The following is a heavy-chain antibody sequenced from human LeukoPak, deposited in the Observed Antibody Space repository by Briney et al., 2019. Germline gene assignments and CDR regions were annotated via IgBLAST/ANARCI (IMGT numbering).Heavy chain of an antibody. J-gene: IGHJ4*02. CDR2: IRYDGSNK. CDR1: GVTFSTYG. V-gene: IGHV3-30*02. Sequence: GGSLRLSCAASGVTFSTYGMHWVRQAPGKGLEWVAFIRYDGSNKYYADSVKGRYTISRDNAKNSLYLQMNSLRAEDTALYYCAKVSSGWSYYFDYWGQGTLVTVSS. D-gene: IGHD6-19*01. CDR3: AKVSSGWSYYFDY.